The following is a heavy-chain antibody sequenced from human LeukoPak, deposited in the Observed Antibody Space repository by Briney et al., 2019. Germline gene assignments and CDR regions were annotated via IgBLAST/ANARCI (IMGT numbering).Heavy chain of an antibody. CDR3: ARDVPYYYDSSGYRY. CDR1: GGSFSGYY. D-gene: IGHD3-22*01. V-gene: IGHV4-34*01. J-gene: IGHJ4*02. Sequence: PSETLSLTCAVYGGSFSGYYWSWIRQPPGKGLEWIGEINHSGNTNYNPSLKSRVTISVDTSKNQFSLKLSSVTAADTAVYYCARDVPYYYDSSGYRYWGQGTLVTVSS. CDR2: INHSGNT.